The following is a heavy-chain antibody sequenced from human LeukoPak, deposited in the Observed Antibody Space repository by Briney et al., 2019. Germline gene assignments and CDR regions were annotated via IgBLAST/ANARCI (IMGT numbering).Heavy chain of an antibody. V-gene: IGHV1-58*01. D-gene: IGHD3-22*01. J-gene: IGHJ4*02. CDR1: GFTFTSSA. Sequence: GASVKVSCKASGFTFTSSAVQWVRQARGQRLEWIGWIVVGSGNTNYAQKFQERVTITRDKSTSTAYMELSSLRSEDTAVYYCAAVADYYDSSGYVDYWGQGTLVTVSS. CDR2: IVVGSGNT. CDR3: AAVADYYDSSGYVDY.